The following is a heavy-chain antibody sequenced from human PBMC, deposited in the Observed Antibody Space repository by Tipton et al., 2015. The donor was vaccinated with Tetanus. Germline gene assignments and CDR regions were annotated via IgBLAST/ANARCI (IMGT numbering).Heavy chain of an antibody. J-gene: IGHJ4*02. Sequence: TLSLTCAVYGGSFSGYYCTWIRQSPGKGLEWIGEIHPSGSVNYNPSLKSRVTILLDTSESQFSLKLSSVTGADTAVYYCARGRDQYKSGNYWGQGTLVTVSS. D-gene: IGHD5-24*01. CDR2: IHPSGSV. V-gene: IGHV4-34*01. CDR1: GGSFSGYY. CDR3: ARGRDQYKSGNY.